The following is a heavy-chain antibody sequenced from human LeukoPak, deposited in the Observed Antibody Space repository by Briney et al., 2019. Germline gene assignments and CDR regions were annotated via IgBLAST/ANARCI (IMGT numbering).Heavy chain of an antibody. J-gene: IGHJ6*02. CDR3: ARELGSYEGGYYGMDV. Sequence: GGSLRLSCAASGFTFCTRWMSWVRQAPGKGLEWVANINEDGSEKNYVESLKGRFTISRDNAKNSLYLQMNSLRAEDTDLYYCARELGSYEGGYYGMDVWGQGTTVTVSS. CDR2: INEDGSEK. D-gene: IGHD1-26*01. V-gene: IGHV3-7*01. CDR1: GFTFCTRW.